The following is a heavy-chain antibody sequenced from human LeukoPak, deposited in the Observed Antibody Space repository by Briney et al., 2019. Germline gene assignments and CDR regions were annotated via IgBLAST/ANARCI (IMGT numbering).Heavy chain of an antibody. J-gene: IGHJ4*02. V-gene: IGHV3-21*01. D-gene: IGHD5-18*01. Sequence: PGGSLRLSCADSGFTFSSYSMNWVRQAPRKGLEWVSSISSGSNYIYNADSVKGRFTVSRDNAKTPLYLQMNGLRAEDTAVYYFATSLSYNYGPMDFWGQGNLVIVSS. CDR1: GFTFSSYS. CDR3: ATSLSYNYGPMDF. CDR2: ISSGSNYI.